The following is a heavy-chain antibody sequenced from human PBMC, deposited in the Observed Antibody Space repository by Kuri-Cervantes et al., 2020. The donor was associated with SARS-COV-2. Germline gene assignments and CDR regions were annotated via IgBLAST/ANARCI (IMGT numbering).Heavy chain of an antibody. CDR1: GFTFSSDG. V-gene: IGHV3-33*01. D-gene: IGHD4-17*01. Sequence: GGSLRLSCAASGFTFSSDGMLWVRQAPGKGLEWVTVIWYDGSNKYYADSVKGRFTISRDNSKNTLYLQMNSLRAEDTAVYYCARVEGGGTTVISDFDYWGQGTLVTVSS. CDR2: IWYDGSNK. J-gene: IGHJ4*02. CDR3: ARVEGGGTTVISDFDY.